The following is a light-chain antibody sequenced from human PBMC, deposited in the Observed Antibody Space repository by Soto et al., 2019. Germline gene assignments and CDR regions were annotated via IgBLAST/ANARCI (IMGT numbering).Light chain of an antibody. CDR2: EGS. V-gene: IGLV2-23*01. CDR3: CSYAGSRVVV. Sequence: QSVLTQPASVSGSPGQSITISCTGTSSDVGSYNLVSWYQQHPGKAPKLMIYEGSKRPSGVSNRFSGSKSGNTASLTISGLQAEDEADYYCCSYAGSRVVVFGGGTKLTVL. J-gene: IGLJ2*01. CDR1: SSDVGSYNL.